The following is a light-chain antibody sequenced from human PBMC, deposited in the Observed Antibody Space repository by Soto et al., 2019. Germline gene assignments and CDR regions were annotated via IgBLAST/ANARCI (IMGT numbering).Light chain of an antibody. V-gene: IGLV7-46*01. CDR1: TGGVTSGHY. CDR3: SLFYSGSWV. J-gene: IGLJ3*02. CDR2: DTS. Sequence: QTVVTQEPSLTVSPGGTVTLTCGSSTGGVTSGHYPYWFKQKPGQAPRTLIYDTSVKHSWTPARFSGSLLGGKAALTLSGAQPEDEAEYYCSLFYSGSWVFGGGTKLTVL.